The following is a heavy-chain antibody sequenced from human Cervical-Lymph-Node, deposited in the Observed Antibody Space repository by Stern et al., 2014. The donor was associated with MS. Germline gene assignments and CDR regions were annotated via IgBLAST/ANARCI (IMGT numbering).Heavy chain of an antibody. Sequence: VQLVESGGGVVQPGRSLRLSCAASGFTFSSYGMHWVRQAPGKGLEWVAVISYDGSNKYYADSVKGRFPISRDNSKNTLYLQMNSLRAEDTAVYYCAKDHITGTAYYGMDVWGQGTTVTVSS. CDR3: AKDHITGTAYYGMDV. J-gene: IGHJ6*02. V-gene: IGHV3-30*18. CDR2: ISYDGSNK. CDR1: GFTFSSYG. D-gene: IGHD1-20*01.